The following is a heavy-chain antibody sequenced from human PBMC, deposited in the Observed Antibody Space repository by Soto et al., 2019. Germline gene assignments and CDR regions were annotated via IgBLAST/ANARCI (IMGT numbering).Heavy chain of an antibody. J-gene: IGHJ3*01. CDR1: ACSFTSYW. V-gene: IGHV5-51*01. Sequence: GVSLKISCTASACSFTSYWIGWVRQMPRKRLEWMAIIYPGDSGTRYSPSFQSHVVISADKSINTAYLQWKSLLASDTAMYYCARVMLPLDWNYAPVGTFDLWVLGTMVTVSS. D-gene: IGHD1-7*01. CDR3: ARVMLPLDWNYAPVGTFDL. CDR2: IYPGDSGT.